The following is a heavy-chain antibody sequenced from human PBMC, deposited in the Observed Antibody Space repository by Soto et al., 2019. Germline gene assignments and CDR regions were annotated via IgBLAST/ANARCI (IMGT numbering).Heavy chain of an antibody. J-gene: IGHJ4*02. CDR3: ATSGGGWYLY. V-gene: IGHV1-8*01. Sequence: GASVKVSCKASGYTFTSYDINCVRQATGQGLEWMGWLNPNSGNTGFAQKFQGRVTLTRNTSVNTAYIELSSLRSDDTAIYYCATSGGGWYLYWGQGTLVTVSS. D-gene: IGHD6-19*01. CDR2: LNPNSGNT. CDR1: GYTFTSYD.